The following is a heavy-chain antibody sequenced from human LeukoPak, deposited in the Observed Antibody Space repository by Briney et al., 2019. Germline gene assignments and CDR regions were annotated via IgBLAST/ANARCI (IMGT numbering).Heavy chain of an antibody. CDR1: GFTFSSYE. CDR2: ISSSGSTI. J-gene: IGHJ5*02. V-gene: IGHV3-48*03. CDR3: ARGFPFKYYYGSGSYSGGWFDP. Sequence: PGGSLRLSCAASGFTFSSYEMNWVRQAPGKGLEWVSYISSSGSTIYYADSVKGRFTISRDNAKNSLYLQMNSLRAEDTAVYYCARGFPFKYYYGSGSYSGGWFDPWGQGTLVTVSS. D-gene: IGHD3-10*01.